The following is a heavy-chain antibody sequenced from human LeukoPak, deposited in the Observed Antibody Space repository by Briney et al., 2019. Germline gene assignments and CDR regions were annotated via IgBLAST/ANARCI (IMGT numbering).Heavy chain of an antibody. D-gene: IGHD3-16*01. CDR1: GFTFSSYA. V-gene: IGHV3-30-3*01. CDR2: ISYDGSNK. CDR3: ARGPHDYVWGSYEDY. J-gene: IGHJ4*02. Sequence: PGRSLRLSCAASGFTFSSYAMHWVRQAPGKGLEWVAVISYDGSNKYYADSVKGRFTISRDNSKNTLYLQMNSLRAEDTAVYYCARGPHDYVWGSYEDYWGQGTLVTVSS.